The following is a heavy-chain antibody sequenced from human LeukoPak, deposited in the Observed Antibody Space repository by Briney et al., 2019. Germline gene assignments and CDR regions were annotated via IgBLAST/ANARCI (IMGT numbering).Heavy chain of an antibody. CDR2: IYHSGST. J-gene: IGHJ4*02. CDR3: ARVSTGTTFIDY. D-gene: IGHD1-1*01. V-gene: IGHV4-38-2*02. CDR1: GYSISSGYY. Sequence: SETLSLTCTVSGYSISSGYYWGWIRQPPGKGLEWTGSIYHSGSTYYNPSLKSRVTISVDTSKNQFSLKLSSVTAADTAVYYCARVSTGTTFIDYWGQGTLVTVSS.